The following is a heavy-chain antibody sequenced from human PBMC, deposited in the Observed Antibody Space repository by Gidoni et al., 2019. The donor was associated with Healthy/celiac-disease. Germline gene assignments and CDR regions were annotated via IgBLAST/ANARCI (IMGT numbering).Heavy chain of an antibody. V-gene: IGHV4-38-2*01. CDR2: IYHSGST. D-gene: IGHD6-13*01. Sequence: QVQLQESGPGLVKPSETLSLTCAVSGYSISRGYYWGWIRQPPGKGLEWIGSIYHSGSTYYNPSLKSRVTISVDTSKNQFSLKLSSVTAADTAVYYCARVYSSSWYLTEYFQHWGQGTLVTVSS. CDR3: ARVYSSSWYLTEYFQH. J-gene: IGHJ1*01. CDR1: GYSISRGYY.